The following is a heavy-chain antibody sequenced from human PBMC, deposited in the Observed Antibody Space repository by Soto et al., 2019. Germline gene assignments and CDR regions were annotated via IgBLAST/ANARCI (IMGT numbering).Heavy chain of an antibody. CDR3: AKDTQTHAVAAAIFRHHSCCRMDV. CDR2: ISGSGGSS. V-gene: IGHV3-23*01. D-gene: IGHD3-3*01. J-gene: IGHJ6*01. Sequence: EVQLLESGGGLAQPGGSLRLSCEASGFTFKNYAMSWVRQAPGKGLEWISIISGSGGSSFYADSVKGRFTISRDNSKNTLFLHMNSLRVDDTAVFSCAKDTQTHAVAAAIFRHHSCCRMDVWGQGTAVTVSS. CDR1: GFTFKNYA.